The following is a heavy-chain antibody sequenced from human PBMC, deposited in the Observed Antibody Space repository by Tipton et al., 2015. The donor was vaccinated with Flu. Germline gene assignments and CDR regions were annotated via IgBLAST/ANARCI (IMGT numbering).Heavy chain of an antibody. D-gene: IGHD3-3*01. CDR1: GGSVSSGSYY. CDR2: IYYSGST. J-gene: IGHJ6*03. Sequence: GLVKPSETLSLTCTVSGGSVSSGSYYWSWIRQPPGKGLEWIGYIYYSGSTNYNPSLKSRVTISVDTSKNQFSLKLSSVTAADTAVYYCASYYDFWSGYYTGMHYYYMDVWGKGTTVTVSS. V-gene: IGHV4-61*01. CDR3: ASYYDFWSGYYTGMHYYYMDV.